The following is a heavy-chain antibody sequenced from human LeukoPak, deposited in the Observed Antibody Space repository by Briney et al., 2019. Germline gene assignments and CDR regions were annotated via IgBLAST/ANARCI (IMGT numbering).Heavy chain of an antibody. J-gene: IGHJ4*02. CDR1: GYSFTTHW. CDR3: VKYRDYSSTWYQDDF. V-gene: IGHV5-51*01. D-gene: IGHD2-2*01. Sequence: GESLKISCKGSGYSFTTHWIGWVRQMPGKGLEWMGIIYPGDSNAKYSPSFQGQVTISADRSINTAYLQWSSLKASDTAMYYCVKYRDYSSTWYQDDFWGQGTLVTVSS. CDR2: IYPGDSNA.